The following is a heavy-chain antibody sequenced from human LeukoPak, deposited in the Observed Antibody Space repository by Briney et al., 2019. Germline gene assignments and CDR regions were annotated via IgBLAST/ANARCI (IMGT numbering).Heavy chain of an antibody. Sequence: GGSLRLSCAASGFTFSNYGMSWVRQAPGKGLEWVSVICGSGGTTYYADSVKGRFTISRDNSKNTLYLQMNSLRAEGTSLYYCAKGRLDYGDYYVDDWGQGTLVTVSS. CDR2: ICGSGGTT. CDR3: AKGRLDYGDYYVDD. V-gene: IGHV3-23*01. D-gene: IGHD2-21*02. J-gene: IGHJ4*02. CDR1: GFTFSNYG.